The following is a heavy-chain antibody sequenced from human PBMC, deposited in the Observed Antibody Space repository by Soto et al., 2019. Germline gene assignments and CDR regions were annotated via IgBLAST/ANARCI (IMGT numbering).Heavy chain of an antibody. V-gene: IGHV3-23*01. J-gene: IGHJ6*02. D-gene: IGHD1-26*01. CDR3: AKEVTSGSYSHYYYGLDV. Sequence: EVQLLESGGGLVQPGGSLRLSCAASGFTLSSYAMSWVRQAPGKGLEWVSAISGSGNRTFHADSVKGRFTISRDNSNNALYLQMNSLRVEDTAVYYCAKEVTSGSYSHYYYGLDVWGHGTTVTVSS. CDR2: ISGSGNRT. CDR1: GFTLSSYA.